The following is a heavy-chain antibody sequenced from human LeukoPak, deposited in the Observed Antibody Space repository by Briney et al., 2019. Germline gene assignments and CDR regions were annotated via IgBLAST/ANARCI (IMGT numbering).Heavy chain of an antibody. CDR3: ASALERPARYYYYYMDV. CDR1: GYTFTSYG. D-gene: IGHD1-1*01. CDR2: ISAYNGNT. Sequence: AASVTVSCKASGYTFTSYGISWVRQAPGQGLEWMGWISAYNGNTNYAQKLQGRVTMTTDTSTSTAYMELRSLRSDDTAVYYCASALERPARYYYYYMDVWGKGTTVTVSS. V-gene: IGHV1-18*01. J-gene: IGHJ6*03.